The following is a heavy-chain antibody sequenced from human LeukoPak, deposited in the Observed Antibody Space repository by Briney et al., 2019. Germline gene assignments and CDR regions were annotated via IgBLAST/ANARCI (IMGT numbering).Heavy chain of an antibody. J-gene: IGHJ3*02. CDR2: MKQDGSER. Sequence: GGSLRLSCAASGFSFSSYWMSWVRQAPGRGLEWVANMKQDGSERYYVDSVKGRFTISRDNAKNSLYLQMNSLRAEDTAVYYCARGVRGATQYDAFDIWGQGTTVTVSS. CDR1: GFSFSSYW. D-gene: IGHD3-10*01. V-gene: IGHV3-7*01. CDR3: ARGVRGATQYDAFDI.